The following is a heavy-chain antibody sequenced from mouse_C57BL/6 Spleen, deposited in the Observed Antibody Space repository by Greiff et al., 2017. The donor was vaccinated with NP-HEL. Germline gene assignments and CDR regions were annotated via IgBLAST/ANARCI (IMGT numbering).Heavy chain of an antibody. V-gene: IGHV1-64*01. CDR3: ARTLYDYGAWCAY. CDR2: IHPNSGST. Sequence: QVQLQQPGAELVKPGASVKLSCKASGYTFTSYWMHWVKQRPGQGLEWIGMIHPNSGSTNYNEKFKSKATLTVDKSSSTAYMQLSSLTSEDSAVYYCARTLYDYGAWCAYWGQGTLVTVSA. CDR1: GYTFTSYW. D-gene: IGHD2-4*01. J-gene: IGHJ3*01.